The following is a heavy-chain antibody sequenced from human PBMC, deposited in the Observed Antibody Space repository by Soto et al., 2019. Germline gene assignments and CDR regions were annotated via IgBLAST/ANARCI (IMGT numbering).Heavy chain of an antibody. CDR2: IYYSGST. V-gene: IGHV4-59*01. CDR3: ARDLKGVVFDP. J-gene: IGHJ5*02. Sequence: SETLSLTCTVSGGSISSYYWSWIRQPPGKGLEWIGYIYYSGSTNYNPSLKSRVTISVDTSKNQFSLKLSSVTAADTAVYYCARDLKGVVFDPWGQGTLVTVPS. D-gene: IGHD3-3*01. CDR1: GGSISSYY.